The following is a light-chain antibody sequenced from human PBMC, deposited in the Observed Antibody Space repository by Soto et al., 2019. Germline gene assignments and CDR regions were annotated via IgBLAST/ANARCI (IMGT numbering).Light chain of an antibody. CDR2: DNN. Sequence: HSVLTQPPSVSGAPGQRVTISCTGSSSNIGAGSYVHWYQQLPGTAPKLLIRDNNNRPSGVPDRFSASKSGTSASLAITGLQAEDEADYFCQSFDSSLKSYVFGTGTKLTVL. CDR3: QSFDSSLKSYV. V-gene: IGLV1-40*01. CDR1: SSNIGAGSY. J-gene: IGLJ1*01.